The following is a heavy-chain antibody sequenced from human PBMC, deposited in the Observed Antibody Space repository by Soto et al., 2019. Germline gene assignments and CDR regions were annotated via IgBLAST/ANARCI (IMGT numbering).Heavy chain of an antibody. V-gene: IGHV3-30*18. CDR3: AKLQSSWELRRGYFDY. D-gene: IGHD1-26*01. CDR1: GFTFSSYG. Sequence: QVQLVESGGGVVQPGRSLRLSCAASGFTFSSYGMHWVRQAPGKGLEWVAVISYDGSNKYYADSVKGRFTISRDNSKNTLYLQMNSLRAEDTAVYYCAKLQSSWELRRGYFDYWGQGTLVTVSS. J-gene: IGHJ4*02. CDR2: ISYDGSNK.